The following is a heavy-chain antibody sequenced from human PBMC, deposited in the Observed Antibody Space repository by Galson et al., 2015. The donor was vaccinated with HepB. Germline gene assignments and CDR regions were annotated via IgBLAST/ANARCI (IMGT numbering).Heavy chain of an antibody. Sequence: SLRLSCAVSGFRFNVYDMNWVRQAPGKGLEWVSGITNSGSRTYYAESGKGRFTISRDNSKNTVFLQMSSLRAEDTAIYYCAKGRGWYTGFDSWGQGALVTVSS. D-gene: IGHD6-19*01. V-gene: IGHV3-23*05. J-gene: IGHJ4*02. CDR3: AKGRGWYTGFDS. CDR2: ITNSGSRT. CDR1: GFRFNVYD.